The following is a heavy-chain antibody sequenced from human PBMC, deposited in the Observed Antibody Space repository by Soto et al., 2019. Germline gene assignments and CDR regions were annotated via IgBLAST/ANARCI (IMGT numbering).Heavy chain of an antibody. D-gene: IGHD1-26*01. CDR3: AKDRDVGGLL. Sequence: PGGSLRLSCAASGFTFSSYTMNWVRQAPGKGLEWVSGINPSGGSIYHADSVKGRFTISRDKSKNTVDLQMNSLRAEDTAVYYCAKDRDVGGLLWGQGTLVTVSS. J-gene: IGHJ4*02. CDR2: INPSGGSI. V-gene: IGHV3-23*01. CDR1: GFTFSSYT.